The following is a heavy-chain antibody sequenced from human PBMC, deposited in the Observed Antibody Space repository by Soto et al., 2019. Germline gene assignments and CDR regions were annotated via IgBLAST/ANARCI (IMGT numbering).Heavy chain of an antibody. CDR3: VRDDFGLGQDY. V-gene: IGHV3-30*03. CDR2: ISYDGSNK. CDR1: GFSFSSYG. J-gene: IGHJ4*02. Sequence: GGSLRLSCAASGFSFSSYGMHWVRQAPGKGLEWVAVISYDGSNKYYSDSVKGRFTISRDNAKSTLYLQMNSLRVEDTGVYYCVRDDFGLGQDYWGLGTLVTVSS. D-gene: IGHD1-26*01.